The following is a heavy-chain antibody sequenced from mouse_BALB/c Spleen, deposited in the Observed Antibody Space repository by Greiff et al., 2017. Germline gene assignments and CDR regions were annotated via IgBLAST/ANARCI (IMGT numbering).Heavy chain of an antibody. V-gene: IGHV14-3*02. J-gene: IGHJ2*01. CDR1: GFNIKDTY. CDR3: ARNYYGSCFDY. Sequence: VQLQQSGAELVKPGASVKLSCTASGFNIKDTYMHWVKQRPEQGLEWIGRIDPANGNTKYDPKFQGKATITADTSSNTAYLQLSSLTSEDTAVYYCARNYYGSCFDYWGQGTTLTVSP. D-gene: IGHD1-1*01. CDR2: IDPANGNT.